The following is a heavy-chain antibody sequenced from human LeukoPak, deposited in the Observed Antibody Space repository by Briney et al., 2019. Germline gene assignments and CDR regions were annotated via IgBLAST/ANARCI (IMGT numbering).Heavy chain of an antibody. V-gene: IGHV3-21*01. CDR3: ARNKKGDRYTYGHDY. J-gene: IGHJ4*02. D-gene: IGHD5-18*01. Sequence: GGSLRLSCAASGFTFSSYSMNWVRQAPGKGLEWVSSISTSSSYIYYADSVKGRFTISRDNAKNSLYLQMNSLRAEDTAVYYCARNKKGDRYTYGHDYWGQGTLVTVSS. CDR1: GFTFSSYS. CDR2: ISTSSSYI.